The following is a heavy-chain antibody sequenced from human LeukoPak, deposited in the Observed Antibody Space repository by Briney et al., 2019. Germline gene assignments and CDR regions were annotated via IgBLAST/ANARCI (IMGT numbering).Heavy chain of an antibody. CDR3: ARADDFWDFDY. D-gene: IGHD3-3*01. Sequence: GGSLRLSCAASGFTFSSYSMNGVRQAPGKGLEWVSYISSSSSTIYYADSVKGRFTISRDNAKNSLYLQMNSLRAEDTAVYYCARADDFWDFDYWGQGTLVTVSS. V-gene: IGHV3-48*04. CDR2: ISSSSSTI. CDR1: GFTFSSYS. J-gene: IGHJ4*02.